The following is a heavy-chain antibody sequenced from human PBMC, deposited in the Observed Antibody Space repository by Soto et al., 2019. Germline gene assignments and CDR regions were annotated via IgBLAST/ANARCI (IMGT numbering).Heavy chain of an antibody. J-gene: IGHJ6*04. Sequence: PSETLSLTCTVSGGSISSYYWSWIRQPPGKGLEWIGYIYYSGSTNYNPSLKSRVTISVDTSKNQFSLKLSSVTAADTAVYYCARRSRYYDFWSGYYLDVWGKGTTVTSPQ. D-gene: IGHD3-3*01. CDR1: GGSISSYY. CDR2: IYYSGST. V-gene: IGHV4-59*08. CDR3: ARRSRYYDFWSGYYLDV.